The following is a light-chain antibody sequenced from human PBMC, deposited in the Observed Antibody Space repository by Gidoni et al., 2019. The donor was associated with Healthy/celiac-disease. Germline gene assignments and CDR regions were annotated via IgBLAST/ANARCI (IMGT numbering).Light chain of an antibody. CDR3: QQRSNWQYS. CDR2: DAS. J-gene: IGKJ2*03. Sequence: EILFPHSPATLSLSPGERATLSCRASQSVSSYLAWYQQKPGQAPRLLIYDASNRDTGIPARFSGSGSGTDFTLTISSLEPEDFAVYYCQQRSNWQYSFGQGTKLEIK. V-gene: IGKV3-11*01. CDR1: QSVSSY.